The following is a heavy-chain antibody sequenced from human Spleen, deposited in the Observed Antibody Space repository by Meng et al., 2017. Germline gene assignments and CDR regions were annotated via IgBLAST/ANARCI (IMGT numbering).Heavy chain of an antibody. CDR2: INPKSGDT. CDR3: ARDIKSTTVTTFMTDYYYYYGMDV. CDR1: GYNFPDYY. J-gene: IGHJ6*02. V-gene: IGHV1-2*06. Sequence: ASVKVSCKPSGYNFPDYYIHWVRRAPGQGLEWMGRINPKSGDTHYAQKFQARVTMTGDTSISTAYMELSGLRSDDTAVYYCARDIKSTTVTTFMTDYYYYYGMDVWGQGTTVTVSS. D-gene: IGHD4-11*01.